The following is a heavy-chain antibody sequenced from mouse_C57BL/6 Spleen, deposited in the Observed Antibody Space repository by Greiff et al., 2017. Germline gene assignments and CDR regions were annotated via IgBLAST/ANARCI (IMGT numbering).Heavy chain of an antibody. V-gene: IGHV1-66*01. D-gene: IGHD3-2*02. CDR3: ARDSSGYVDY. CDR1: GYSFTSYY. Sequence: VQVVESGPELVKPGASVKISCKASGYSFTSYYIHWVKQRPGQGLEWIGWIYPGSGNTKYNEKFKGKATLTADTSSSTAYMQLSSLTSEDSAVYYCARDSSGYVDYWGQGTTLTVSS. J-gene: IGHJ2*01. CDR2: IYPGSGNT.